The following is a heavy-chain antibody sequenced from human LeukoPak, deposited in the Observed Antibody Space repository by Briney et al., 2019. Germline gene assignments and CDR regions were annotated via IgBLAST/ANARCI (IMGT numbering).Heavy chain of an antibody. J-gene: IGHJ4*02. D-gene: IGHD4-17*01. V-gene: IGHV3-30*18. Sequence: GRPLRLSRAASGFTFSRYGMHWARQAPDKRLPWVAVISYDGSNKYYADSVKGRFTISRDNSKNTLYLQMNSLRAEDTAVYYCAKVPDGDYGVDYWGQGTLVTVSS. CDR3: AKVPDGDYGVDY. CDR2: ISYDGSNK. CDR1: GFTFSRYG.